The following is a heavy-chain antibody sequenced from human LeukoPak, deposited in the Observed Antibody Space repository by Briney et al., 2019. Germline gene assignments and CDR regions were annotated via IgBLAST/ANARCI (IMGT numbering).Heavy chain of an antibody. J-gene: IGHJ4*02. CDR2: INHSGSI. CDR1: GGSFSGYY. D-gene: IGHD3-10*01. CDR3: ARGPYYFGSGTDYNRFSVVY. V-gene: IGHV4-34*01. Sequence: SETLSLTCAVYGGSFSGYYWTWIRQPPGKGLEWIGEINHSGSINYNPSLKSRVTISIDTSKSQFSLKLSSVTAADTAVYYCARGPYYFGSGTDYNRFSVVYWGQGILVTVSS.